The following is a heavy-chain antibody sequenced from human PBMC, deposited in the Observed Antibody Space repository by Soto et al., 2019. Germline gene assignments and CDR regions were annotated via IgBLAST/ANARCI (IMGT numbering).Heavy chain of an antibody. J-gene: IGHJ5*02. Sequence: QVQLQQWGAGLLKPSETLSLTCAVYGGSFSGYYWSWIRQPPGKGLEWIGEINHSGSTNYNPSLKSRVTISVDTSKNQFALKLSSVTAADTAVYYCARVGSGSYKYNWFDPWGQGTLVTVSS. V-gene: IGHV4-34*01. CDR2: INHSGST. CDR1: GGSFSGYY. CDR3: ARVGSGSYKYNWFDP. D-gene: IGHD3-10*01.